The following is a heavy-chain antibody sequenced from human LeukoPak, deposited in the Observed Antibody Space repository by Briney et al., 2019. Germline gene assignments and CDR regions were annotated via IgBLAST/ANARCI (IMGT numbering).Heavy chain of an antibody. CDR1: GFTFSSYG. V-gene: IGHV3-33*01. D-gene: IGHD3-22*01. J-gene: IGHJ3*02. CDR2: IWYDGSNK. Sequence: GGSLRLSCAASGFTFSSYGMHWVRQAPGKGLEWVAVIWYDGSNKYYADSVKGRFTISRDNSKNTLYLQMNSLRAEDTAVCYCARAEGYYDSSGNDAFDIWGQGTMVTVSS. CDR3: ARAEGYYDSSGNDAFDI.